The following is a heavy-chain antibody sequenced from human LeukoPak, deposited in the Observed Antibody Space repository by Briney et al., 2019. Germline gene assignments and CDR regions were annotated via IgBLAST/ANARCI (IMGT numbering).Heavy chain of an antibody. J-gene: IGHJ4*02. CDR2: ISGSGGST. CDR1: GFTFSSYS. CDR3: AKDRVAVAGTPDY. D-gene: IGHD6-19*01. Sequence: GGSLRLSCAASGFTFSSYSMNWVRQAPGKGLEWVPAISGSGGSTYYADSVKGRFTISRDNSKNTLYLQMNSLRAEDTAVYYCAKDRVAVAGTPDYWGQGTLVTVSS. V-gene: IGHV3-23*01.